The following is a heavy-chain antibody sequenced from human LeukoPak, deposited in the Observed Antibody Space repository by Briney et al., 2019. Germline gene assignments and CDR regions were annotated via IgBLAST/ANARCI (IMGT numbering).Heavy chain of an antibody. V-gene: IGHV3-23*01. CDR3: AKDRGVTMVRGVIISSYYGMDV. Sequence: GGSLRLSCAASGFTLSSYAMSWVRQAPGKGLEWVSAISGSGGSTYYADSVKGRFTISRDNSKNTLYLQMNSLRAEDTAVYYCAKDRGVTMVRGVIISSYYGMDVWGQGTTVTVSS. CDR1: GFTLSSYA. D-gene: IGHD3-10*01. CDR2: ISGSGGST. J-gene: IGHJ6*02.